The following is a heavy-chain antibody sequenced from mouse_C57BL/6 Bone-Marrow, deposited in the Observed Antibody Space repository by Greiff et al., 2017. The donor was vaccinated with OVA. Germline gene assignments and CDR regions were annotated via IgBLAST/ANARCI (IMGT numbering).Heavy chain of an antibody. CDR3: AHGDLDYFDY. V-gene: IGHV1-59*01. J-gene: IGHJ2*01. CDR2: IDPSDSYT. Sequence: QVQLQQPGAELVRPGTSVKLSCKASGYTLPSYWLHWVKQRPGQGLEWIGVIDPSDSYTNYNQKFKGKATLTVDTSSSTAYMQLSSLTSEDSAVYYCAHGDLDYFDYWGQGTTLTVSS. CDR1: GYTLPSYW. D-gene: IGHD3-3*01.